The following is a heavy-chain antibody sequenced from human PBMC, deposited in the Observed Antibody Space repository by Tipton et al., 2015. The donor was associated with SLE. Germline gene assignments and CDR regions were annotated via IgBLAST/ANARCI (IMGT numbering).Heavy chain of an antibody. CDR2: IYTSGST. V-gene: IGHV4-4*07. CDR3: ARRPPNDYGGHFDY. Sequence: TLSLTCTVSGGSISSYYWSWIRQPAGKGLEWIGRIYTSGSTNYNPSLKSRVTISVDTSKNQFSLKLRSVTAADTAVYYCARRPPNDYGGHFDYWGQGTLVTVSS. D-gene: IGHD4-23*01. CDR1: GGSISSYY. J-gene: IGHJ4*02.